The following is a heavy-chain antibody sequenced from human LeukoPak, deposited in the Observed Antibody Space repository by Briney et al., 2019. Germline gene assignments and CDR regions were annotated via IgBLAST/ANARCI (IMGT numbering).Heavy chain of an antibody. J-gene: IGHJ4*02. CDR1: GFTFTDYY. CDR3: AREARLGELSPSGY. D-gene: IGHD3-16*02. CDR2: ISSSSSYI. Sequence: PGGSLRLSCSASGFTFTDYYMSWIRQATGKGLEWVSSISSSSSYIYYADSVKGRFTISRDNAKNSLYLQMNSLRAEDTAVYYCAREARLGELSPSGYWGQGTLVTVSP. V-gene: IGHV3-11*06.